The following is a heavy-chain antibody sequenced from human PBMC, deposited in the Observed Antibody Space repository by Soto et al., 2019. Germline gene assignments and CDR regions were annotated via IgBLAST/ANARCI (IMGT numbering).Heavy chain of an antibody. V-gene: IGHV3-30*03. Sequence: QVQLVESVGGVVQPGRSLRLSCAASGFTFSSYGMHWVRQAPGKGLEWVAVISYDGSNKYYADSVKGRFTISRDNSKNPLYLQMNSLRAEDTAVYYCARNSNHYGMDVWGQGTTVTVSS. CDR2: ISYDGSNK. CDR1: GFTFSSYG. J-gene: IGHJ6*02. CDR3: ARNSNHYGMDV. D-gene: IGHD6-13*01.